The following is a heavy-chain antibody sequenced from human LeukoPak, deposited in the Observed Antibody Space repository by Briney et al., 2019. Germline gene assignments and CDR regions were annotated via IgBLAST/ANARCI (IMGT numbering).Heavy chain of an antibody. D-gene: IGHD5-24*01. V-gene: IGHV4-59*01. CDR2: IYYSGST. J-gene: IGHJ4*02. CDR3: ASGGWDGYNHRFDY. Sequence: SETLSLTCTVSGGSISSYYWSWIRQPPGKGLEWIGYIYYSGSTNYNPSLKSRVTISVDLSKNQFSLKLSSVTTADTAVYYCASGGWDGYNHRFDYWGQGTLVTVSS. CDR1: GGSISSYY.